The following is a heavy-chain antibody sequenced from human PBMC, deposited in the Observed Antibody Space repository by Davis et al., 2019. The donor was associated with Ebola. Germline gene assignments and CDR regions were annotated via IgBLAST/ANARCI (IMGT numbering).Heavy chain of an antibody. CDR1: GFTFSTHG. D-gene: IGHD3/OR15-3a*01. CDR2: ISDFARTT. Sequence: ASVKVSCKASGFTFSTHGISWVRQAPGQGLEWMGWISDFARTTNYAQKFQGRVTMTTDTSTRTAYMELRGLRSDDTAVYYCTRAPRRTEDLVHAMDVWGQGTTVTVSS. J-gene: IGHJ6*02. CDR3: TRAPRRTEDLVHAMDV. V-gene: IGHV1-18*04.